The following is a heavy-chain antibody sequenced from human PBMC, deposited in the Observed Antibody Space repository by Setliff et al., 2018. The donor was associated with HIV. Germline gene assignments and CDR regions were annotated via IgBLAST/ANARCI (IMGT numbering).Heavy chain of an antibody. Sequence: GSLRLSCAASGFTFRLYGMHWVRRAPGKGLEWVAFLRFDGSNKSYGDSVKGRFTISRDNSKNTLYVQMNSLRAEDTAVYYCARHDVVRGAIDNWGQGTLVTVSS. D-gene: IGHD3-10*01. CDR2: LRFDGSNK. CDR1: GFTFRLYG. J-gene: IGHJ4*02. CDR3: ARHDVVRGAIDN. V-gene: IGHV3-30*02.